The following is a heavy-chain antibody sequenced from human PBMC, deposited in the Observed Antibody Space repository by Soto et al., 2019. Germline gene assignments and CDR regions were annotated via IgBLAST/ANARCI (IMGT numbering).Heavy chain of an antibody. J-gene: IGHJ3*02. CDR2: IYPGDSDT. D-gene: IGHD6-19*01. V-gene: IGHV5-51*01. Sequence: GESLKISCKGSGYSFTSYWIGWVRQMPGKGLEWMGIIYPGDSDTRYSPSFQGQVTISADKSISTAYLQWRSLRSDDTAVYYCAREVIAVADNKDDAFDIWGQGTMVTVSS. CDR3: AREVIAVADNKDDAFDI. CDR1: GYSFTSYW.